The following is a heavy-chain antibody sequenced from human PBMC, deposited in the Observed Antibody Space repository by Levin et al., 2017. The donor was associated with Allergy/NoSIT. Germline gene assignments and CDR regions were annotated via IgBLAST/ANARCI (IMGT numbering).Heavy chain of an antibody. V-gene: IGHV1-69*13. CDR2: IIPIFGTA. D-gene: IGHD1-26*01. J-gene: IGHJ6*02. CDR3: AVGATQYYGMDV. Sequence: SVKVSCKASGGTFSSYAISWVRQAPGQGLEWMGGIIPIFGTANYAQKFQGRVTITADESTSTAYMELSSLRSEDTAVYYCAVGATQYYGMDVWGQGTTVTVSS. CDR1: GGTFSSYA.